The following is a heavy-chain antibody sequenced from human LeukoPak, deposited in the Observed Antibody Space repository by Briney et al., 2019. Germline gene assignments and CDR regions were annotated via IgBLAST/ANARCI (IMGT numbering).Heavy chain of an antibody. Sequence: PGGSLRLSCAASGFSFNTYTMNWVRQAPGKGLEWVSSISSSSSYIYYADSVKGRFTISRDNAKNSLYLQMNSLRAEDTAVYYCARCYDFWSGYYNGGVDLDYWGQGTLVTVSS. J-gene: IGHJ4*02. CDR1: GFSFNTYT. CDR3: ARCYDFWSGYYNGGVDLDY. D-gene: IGHD3-3*01. CDR2: ISSSSSYI. V-gene: IGHV3-21*01.